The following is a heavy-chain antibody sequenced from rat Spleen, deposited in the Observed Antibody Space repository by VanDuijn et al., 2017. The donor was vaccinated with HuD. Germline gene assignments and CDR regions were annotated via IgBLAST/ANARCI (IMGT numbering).Heavy chain of an antibody. J-gene: IGHJ4*01. CDR3: ARPGITSYVMDA. CDR2: ISYEGSNT. CDR1: GFTFSDYY. Sequence: EVQLVESGGGLVQPGRSLKVSCAASGFTFSDYYMIWVRQAPKKGLEWVASISYEGSNTYYGDSVKGRFTISRDNAKSTLYLQINSLTSEDTATYYCARPGITSYVMDAWGQGASVTVSS. V-gene: IGHV5-22*01. D-gene: IGHD1-4*01.